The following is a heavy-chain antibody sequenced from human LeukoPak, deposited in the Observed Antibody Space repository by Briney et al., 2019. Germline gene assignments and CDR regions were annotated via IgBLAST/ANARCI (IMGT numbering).Heavy chain of an antibody. CDR3: ARGDHDY. CDR1: GFTFDDYA. V-gene: IGHV3-43D*04. D-gene: IGHD3-10*01. J-gene: IGHJ4*02. CDR2: ISWDGGST. Sequence: AGGSLRLSCAASGFTFDDYAMHWVRQAPGKGLEWVSLISWDGGSTYYADSVKGRFTISRDNSKNSLYLQMNSLRAEDTALYNCARGDHDYWGQGTLVTVSS.